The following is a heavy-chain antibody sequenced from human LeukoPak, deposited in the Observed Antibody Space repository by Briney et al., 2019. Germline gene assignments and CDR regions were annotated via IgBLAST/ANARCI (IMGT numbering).Heavy chain of an antibody. CDR2: IYYSGST. CDR1: GGPISSGDYY. J-gene: IGHJ4*02. Sequence: SETLSLTCTVSGGPISSGDYYWSWIRQPPGKGLEWIGYIYYSGSTNYNPSLKSRVTISVDTSKNQFSLKLSSVTAADTAVYYCARGDCGGDCYSGCDYWGQGTLVTVSS. CDR3: ARGDCGGDCYSGCDY. D-gene: IGHD2-21*02. V-gene: IGHV4-61*08.